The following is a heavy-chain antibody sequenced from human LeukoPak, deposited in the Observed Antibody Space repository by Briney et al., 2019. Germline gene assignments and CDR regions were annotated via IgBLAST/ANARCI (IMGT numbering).Heavy chain of an antibody. Sequence: GGSLRLSCAASGFTFSNHWMHWVRHAPGKGLVWVSRIKTDGSNTDYADSVKGRFTISRDNAKNTMYLQMSSLTAEDSAVYYCARGVAGTGPDIWGLGTMVTVSA. CDR3: ARGVAGTGPDI. CDR2: IKTDGSNT. CDR1: GFTFSNHW. J-gene: IGHJ3*02. D-gene: IGHD6-19*01. V-gene: IGHV3-74*01.